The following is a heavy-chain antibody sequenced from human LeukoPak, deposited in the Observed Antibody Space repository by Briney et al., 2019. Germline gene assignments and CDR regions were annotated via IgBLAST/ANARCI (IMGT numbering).Heavy chain of an antibody. J-gene: IGHJ4*02. Sequence: GGSLRLSCAASGFTFRGFYMSWVRQAPGKGREWVAKVNENGRETHYADSVKGRFTSSRDNAKNSVALQMNNVRADDTAVYYCAKDEVGGQFEYWGQGILVTVSS. CDR2: VNENGRET. V-gene: IGHV3-7*01. CDR1: GFTFRGFY. CDR3: AKDEVGGQFEY.